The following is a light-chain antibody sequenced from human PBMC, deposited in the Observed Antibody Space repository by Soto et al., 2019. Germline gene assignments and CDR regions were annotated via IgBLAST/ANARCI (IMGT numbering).Light chain of an antibody. CDR2: DNN. V-gene: IGLV1-51*01. CDR3: VAWDTSLTTTVL. Sequence: QSVLTQPPSASGTPGQRVTISCSGSSSNIGSNYVYWYQQLPGTAPKLLIFDNNKRPSGIPDRFSGSKSGTSATLGITGLRTGDEADYYCVAWDTSLTTTVLFGGGTQLTVL. J-gene: IGLJ2*01. CDR1: SSNIGSNY.